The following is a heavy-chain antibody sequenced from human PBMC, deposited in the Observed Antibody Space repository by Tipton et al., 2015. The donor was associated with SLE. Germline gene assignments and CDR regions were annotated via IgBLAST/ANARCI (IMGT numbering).Heavy chain of an antibody. V-gene: IGHV3-7*01. CDR1: GFTFSSYW. D-gene: IGHD3-22*01. J-gene: IGHJ5*02. Sequence: GSLRLSCAASGFTFSSYWMSWVRQAPGKGLEWVASIKQDGSEKYYVDSVKGRFTISRDNAKNSLYLQMNSLRAEDTAVYYCARVKVGGNWFDPWGQGTLVTVSS. CDR3: ARVKVGGNWFDP. CDR2: IKQDGSEK.